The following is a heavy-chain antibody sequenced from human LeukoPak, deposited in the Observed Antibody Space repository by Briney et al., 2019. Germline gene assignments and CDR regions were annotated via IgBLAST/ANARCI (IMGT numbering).Heavy chain of an antibody. Sequence: GGSLRLSCAASGFTFSSYAMSWVRQAPGKGLEWVSAISGSGGSTYYADSVKGRFTISRDNSKNTLYLQMNSLRAEDTAVYYCAKDSSGYSYGTIDYWGQGTLVTVSP. CDR2: ISGSGGST. CDR3: AKDSSGYSYGTIDY. D-gene: IGHD5-18*01. J-gene: IGHJ4*02. V-gene: IGHV3-23*01. CDR1: GFTFSSYA.